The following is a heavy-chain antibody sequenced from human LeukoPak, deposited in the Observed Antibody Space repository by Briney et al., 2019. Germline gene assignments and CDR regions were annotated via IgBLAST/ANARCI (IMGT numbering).Heavy chain of an antibody. CDR3: AREHLLWFGELLIDY. J-gene: IGHJ4*02. CDR2: INQDGSDK. CDR1: GFTFSSYW. D-gene: IGHD3-10*01. V-gene: IGHV3-7*01. Sequence: GGSLRLSCAASGFTFSSYWMNWVRQAPGKGLEWVANINQDGSDKYYVDSVKGRFTISRDNAKNSLYLQMNSLRAEDTAVYYCAREHLLWFGELLIDYWGQGTLITVSS.